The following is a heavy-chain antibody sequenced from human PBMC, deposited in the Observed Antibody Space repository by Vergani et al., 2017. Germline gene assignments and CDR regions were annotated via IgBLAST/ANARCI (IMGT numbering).Heavy chain of an antibody. J-gene: IGHJ6*02. V-gene: IGHV1-3*01. CDR2: INDGNGNK. CDR3: ARDRSGWCPRYYYYGMDV. Sequence: QVQLVQSGAEVQKPGASVKVSCKASGYTFTSYAMHWVRQAPGQRLEWMGWINDGNGNKKYSQKFQGRVTITRDTSASTAYMELSSLRSEDTARYYCARDRSGWCPRYYYYGMDVWGQGTTVTVAS. CDR1: GYTFTSYA. D-gene: IGHD6-19*01.